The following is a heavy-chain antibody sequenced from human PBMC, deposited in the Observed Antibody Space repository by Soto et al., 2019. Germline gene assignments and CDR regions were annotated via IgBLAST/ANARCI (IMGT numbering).Heavy chain of an antibody. D-gene: IGHD4-17*01. CDR3: ARTSYGDYDSLFDY. CDR1: GYTFTSYA. J-gene: IGHJ4*02. V-gene: IGHV1-3*01. CDR2: SNAGNGNT. Sequence: QVQLVQSGAEVKKPGASVKVSCKASGYTFTSYAMHWVRQAPGQRFVWMGGSNAGNGNTKYSQKFQGRVTITRDTSASTAYMELSSLGSEDTAVYYCARTSYGDYDSLFDYWGQGTLVTVSS.